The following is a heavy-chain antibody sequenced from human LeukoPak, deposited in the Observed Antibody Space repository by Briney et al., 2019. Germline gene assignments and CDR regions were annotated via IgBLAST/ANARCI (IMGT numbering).Heavy chain of an antibody. V-gene: IGHV3-23*01. J-gene: IGHJ4*02. CDR2: ISGSGGST. D-gene: IGHD3-22*01. Sequence: PGGSLRLSCAASGFTFSSYAMSWVRQAPGKGLEWVSAISGSGGSTYYADSVKGRFTISRDNSKNTLYLQMNSLRAEDTAVYYCARGGSGYYYYFDYWGQGTLVTVSS. CDR1: GFTFSSYA. CDR3: ARGGSGYYYYFDY.